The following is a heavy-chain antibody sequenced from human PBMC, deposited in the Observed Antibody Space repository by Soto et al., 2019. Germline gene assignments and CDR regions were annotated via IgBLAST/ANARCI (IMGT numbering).Heavy chain of an antibody. CDR2: IYYSGST. Sequence: SETLSLTCTVSGSSIRPYYWSWIRQPPGKGLEWIGNIYYSGSTNYNPSLKSRVIMSVASSKNQVSLRLNSVTAADTAVYYLTKVGGYYADYPNFYXWGQGALFTVSX. J-gene: IGHJ4*02. CDR3: TKVGGYYADYPNFYX. D-gene: IGHD4-17*01. V-gene: IGHV4-59*01. CDR1: GSSIRPYY.